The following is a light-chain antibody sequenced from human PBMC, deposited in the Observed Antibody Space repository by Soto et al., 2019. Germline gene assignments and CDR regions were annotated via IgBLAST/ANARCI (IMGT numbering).Light chain of an antibody. V-gene: IGKV3-20*01. CDR1: QSISRTF. J-gene: IGKJ1*01. Sequence: EIVLTQSPGTLSLSPGERATLSCRASQSISRTFLAWYQHKPGQAPRVLIYGASRRATGIPDRFSGSGSGTDFTLTISRLEPEDFALYYCQQYDSGWTFGQGTKVEMK. CDR3: QQYDSGWT. CDR2: GAS.